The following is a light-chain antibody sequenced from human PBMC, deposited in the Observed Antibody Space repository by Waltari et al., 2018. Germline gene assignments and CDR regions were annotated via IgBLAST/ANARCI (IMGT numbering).Light chain of an antibody. CDR3: QQYDSSPQT. CDR2: GAS. CDR1: QSVRSSY. Sequence: EIVLTQSPGTLSLSPGERATLSCRANQSVRSSYLAWYQQRRGQAPRLLIYGASSRATGIPDRFSGGGSGTDFTLTISRLEPEDFALYYCQQYDSSPQTFGQGTKLEIK. V-gene: IGKV3-20*01. J-gene: IGKJ2*01.